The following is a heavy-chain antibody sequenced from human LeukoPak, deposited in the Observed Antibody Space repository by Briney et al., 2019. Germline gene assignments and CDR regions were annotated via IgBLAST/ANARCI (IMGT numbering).Heavy chain of an antibody. CDR1: GFTFSNAW. D-gene: IGHD2/OR15-2a*01. CDR3: ASSMPGRVAIGWFDT. J-gene: IGHJ5*02. V-gene: IGHV3-15*01. Sequence: PGGSLRLSCAAAGFTFSNAWMNWVRQAPGKGLEWVGRIKSRNDGGTTDCATPVKGRFSISRDDSKNTLYLQMSGLKTEGTAVYYCASSMPGRVAIGWFDTWGQGTLVTVSS. CDR2: IKSRNDGGTT.